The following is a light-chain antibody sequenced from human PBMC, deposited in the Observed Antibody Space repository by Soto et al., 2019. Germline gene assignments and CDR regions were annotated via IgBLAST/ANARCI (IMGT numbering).Light chain of an antibody. CDR3: QQYGSPGWT. V-gene: IGKV3-20*01. CDR2: GAS. J-gene: IGKJ1*01. Sequence: EIVLTQSPGTLSLSPGERATLSCRASQSVSSSYLAWYQQKHGQAPRLLIYGASSRATDIPDRFSGSGSGTEFTLTISRLEPEEFAVYYWQQYGSPGWTFGQGTKVEIK. CDR1: QSVSSSY.